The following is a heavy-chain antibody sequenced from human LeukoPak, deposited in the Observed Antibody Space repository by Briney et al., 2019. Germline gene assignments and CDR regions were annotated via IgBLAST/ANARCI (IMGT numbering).Heavy chain of an antibody. CDR2: ISSSSSYI. CDR1: GFTFSSYS. J-gene: IGHJ4*02. Sequence: PGGSLRLSCAASGFTFSSYSMNWARQAPGKGLEWVSSISSSSSYIYYADSVKGRFTISRDNAKNSLYLQMNSLRAEDTAVYYCASNIEVGFPSFDYWGQGTLVTVSS. D-gene: IGHD2-21*01. V-gene: IGHV3-21*01. CDR3: ASNIEVGFPSFDY.